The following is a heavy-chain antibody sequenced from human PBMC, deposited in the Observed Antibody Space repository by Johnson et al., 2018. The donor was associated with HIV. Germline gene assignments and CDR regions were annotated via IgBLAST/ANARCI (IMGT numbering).Heavy chain of an antibody. V-gene: IGHV3-30*04. CDR2: ISYDGSED. D-gene: IGHD3-22*01. CDR3: ARGRISVTEVDLRGGGFDI. J-gene: IGHJ3*02. Sequence: QVQLVESGGGVVQPGRSLRLSCAASGFTFSSYAMHWVRQAPGKGLEWVAVISYDGSEDYYADSVKGRFTVSRDNSKNTVYLQMNSLREEDTAVYHCARGRISVTEVDLRGGGFDIWGQGTMVTVSS. CDR1: GFTFSSYA.